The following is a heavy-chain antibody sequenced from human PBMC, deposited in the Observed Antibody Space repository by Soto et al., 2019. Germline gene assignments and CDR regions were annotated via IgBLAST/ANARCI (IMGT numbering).Heavy chain of an antibody. J-gene: IGHJ6*03. D-gene: IGHD1-1*01. V-gene: IGHV3-23*01. CDR2: ISDNGGTT. CDR3: ARGKTYSAVQPQKHAKQKNYYYYMDV. CDR1: EFTFSNYA. Sequence: GGSLRLSCAASEFTFSNYAMSWARQAPGKGLEWVSSISDNGGTTYYADSVKGRFTISRDNSKNTLYLQMNSLRAEDTAVYYCARGKTYSAVQPQKHAKQKNYYYYMDVWGKGTTVTVSS.